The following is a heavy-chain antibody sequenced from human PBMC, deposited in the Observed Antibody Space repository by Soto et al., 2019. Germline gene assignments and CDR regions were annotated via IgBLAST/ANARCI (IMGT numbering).Heavy chain of an antibody. Sequence: GWSLRLSCAASRFTFSSYALCWVRQAPWKGLEWVSSISVSGGSTYYADSVKGRFTISRDNSKNTLYLQMNSLRAEDTALYYCAKDGDSITRNKPLDYWGQGTLVTVSS. V-gene: IGHV3-23*01. D-gene: IGHD2-2*01. CDR1: RFTFSSYA. CDR3: AKDGDSITRNKPLDY. CDR2: ISVSGGST. J-gene: IGHJ4*02.